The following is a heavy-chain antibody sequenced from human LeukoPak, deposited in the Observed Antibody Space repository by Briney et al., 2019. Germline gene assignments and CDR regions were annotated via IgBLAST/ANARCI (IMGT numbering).Heavy chain of an antibody. Sequence: PSETLSLTCTASGGSISSSSYYWGWIRQPPGKGLEWIGSIYYSGSTYYNPSLKSRVTISVDTSKNQFSLKLSSVTAADTAVYYCARTTEGYCRGRSCYSYYYYMDVWGKGTTVTVSS. J-gene: IGHJ6*03. V-gene: IGHV4-39*07. CDR2: IYYSGST. CDR3: ARTTEGYCRGRSCYSYYYYMDV. D-gene: IGHD2-15*01. CDR1: GGSISSSSYY.